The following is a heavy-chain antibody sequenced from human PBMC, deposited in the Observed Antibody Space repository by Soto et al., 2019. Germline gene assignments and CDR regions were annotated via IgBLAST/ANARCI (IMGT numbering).Heavy chain of an antibody. V-gene: IGHV4-59*08. CDR3: ARFNWYFDL. J-gene: IGHJ2*01. CDR2: IYYSGST. Sequence: QVQLQESGPGLVKPSETLSLTCTVSGGSISSYYWSWIRQPPGKGLEWIGYIYYSGSTNYNPSLQRRITVXEDTAKNQFSLKLRSVTAADTAVYYCARFNWYFDLWGRGTLVTVSS. CDR1: GGSISSYY.